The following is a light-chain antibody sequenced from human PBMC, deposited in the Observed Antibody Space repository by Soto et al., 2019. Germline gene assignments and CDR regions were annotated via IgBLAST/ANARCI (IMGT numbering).Light chain of an antibody. CDR3: QQYNSWRSIS. CDR1: QSINYN. J-gene: IGKJ5*01. Sequence: EIVMTQSPATLSVSPGERATLSCRASQSINYNLAWYQHKPGQAPRLLIYDTSTRAAGIPARFSGSGSGTDFTLTISSLQSEDFAVYYWQQYNSWRSISFGQGTRLESK. CDR2: DTS. V-gene: IGKV3-15*01.